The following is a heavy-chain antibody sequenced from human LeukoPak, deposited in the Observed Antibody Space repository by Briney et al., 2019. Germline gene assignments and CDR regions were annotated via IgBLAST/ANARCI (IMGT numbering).Heavy chain of an antibody. CDR3: ARGEVAGTWFDP. V-gene: IGHV3-74*01. D-gene: IGHD6-19*01. Sequence: PGGSVRLSCAASGFTFSNYWMHWVRQAPGKGLEWVSRINSDGSSTNYADSVKGRFTSSRDNAKNTQYLQMNSLRAEDTAVYYCARGEVAGTWFDPWGQGTLVTVSS. CDR2: INSDGSST. J-gene: IGHJ5*02. CDR1: GFTFSNYW.